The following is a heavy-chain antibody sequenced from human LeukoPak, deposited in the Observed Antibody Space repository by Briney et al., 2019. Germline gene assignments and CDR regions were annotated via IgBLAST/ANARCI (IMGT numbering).Heavy chain of an antibody. V-gene: IGHV4-34*01. J-gene: IGHJ4*02. Sequence: PSETLSLTCAVYGGSFSGYYWSWIRQPPGKGLEWIGEINHSGSTNYNPSLKSRVTISVDTSKNQFSMKLSSVTAADTAVYYCAREVAAVGTADYWGQGTLVTVSS. CDR3: AREVAAVGTADY. CDR1: GGSFSGYY. D-gene: IGHD6-13*01. CDR2: INHSGST.